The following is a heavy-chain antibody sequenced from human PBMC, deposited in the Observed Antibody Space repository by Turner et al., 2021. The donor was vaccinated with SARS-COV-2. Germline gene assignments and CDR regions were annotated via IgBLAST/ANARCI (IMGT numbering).Heavy chain of an antibody. CDR3: ARVLTTSVRGDHWFDP. J-gene: IGHJ5*02. V-gene: IGHV1-2*02. CDR1: GYTFTDYY. Sequence: QAQRWQSGAEMKKPASSMTVSCQASGYTFTDYYMHWLRQAPGQGPEWMGWINPKSGGTKFAQKFQGRVTLTRDTSITTAFLELSGLKSDDTAVYFCARVLTTSVRGDHWFDPWGQGTLVTVSS. D-gene: IGHD3-10*02. CDR2: INPKSGGT.